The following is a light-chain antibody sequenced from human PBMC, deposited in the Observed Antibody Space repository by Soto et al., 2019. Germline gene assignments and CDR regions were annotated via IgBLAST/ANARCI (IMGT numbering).Light chain of an antibody. Sequence: EIQMTQSPSSVASSVGDIVTFSCRARQDISRWLAWYQQKPGKAPNLLIYAASSLHSGVPSRFSGSGSGTDFTLTITSLQPEDFATYYWQQAHSVPLTFGGGTRVEV. CDR1: QDISRW. CDR2: AAS. J-gene: IGKJ4*01. V-gene: IGKV1-12*01. CDR3: QQAHSVPLT.